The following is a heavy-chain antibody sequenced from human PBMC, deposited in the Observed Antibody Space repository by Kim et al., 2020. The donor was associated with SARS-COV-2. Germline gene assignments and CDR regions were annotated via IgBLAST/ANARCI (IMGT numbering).Heavy chain of an antibody. CDR1: GGSISSYY. D-gene: IGHD3-16*01. V-gene: IGHV4-59*01. CDR2: IYYSGST. J-gene: IGHJ3*02. Sequence: SETLSLTCTVSGGSISSYYWSWIRQPPGKGLEWIGYIYYSGSTNYNPSLKSRVTISVDTSKNQFSLKLSSVTAADTAVYYCARDMGGGGDAFDIWGQGTMVTVSS. CDR3: ARDMGGGGDAFDI.